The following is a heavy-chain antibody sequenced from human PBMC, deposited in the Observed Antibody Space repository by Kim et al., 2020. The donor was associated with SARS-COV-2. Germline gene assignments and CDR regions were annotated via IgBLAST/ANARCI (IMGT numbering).Heavy chain of an antibody. CDR2: ISSSISYI. CDR3: SRGPYGSGSYSDY. CDR1: GFTFSSYS. D-gene: IGHD3-10*01. Sequence: GGSLRLSCAASGFTFSSYSMNWVRQAPGKGLEWVSSISSSISYIYYADSVKGRFTISRDNAKNSLYLQMNSLRAEDTAVYYCSRGPYGSGSYSDYWGQGTLGTVSS. J-gene: IGHJ4*02. V-gene: IGHV3-21*01.